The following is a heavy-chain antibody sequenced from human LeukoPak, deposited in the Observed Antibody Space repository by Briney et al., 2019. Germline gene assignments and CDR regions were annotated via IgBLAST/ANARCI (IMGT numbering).Heavy chain of an antibody. CDR1: GYTLTELS. Sequence: SVKFSCKVSGYTLTELSMHWVRQAPGKGLEWMGGFAPEDGETIYAQKFQGRVTMTEDTSTDTAYMELSSLRSEDTAVYYCATRNLYDILGGTFDYWGQGTLVTVSS. CDR3: ATRNLYDILGGTFDY. J-gene: IGHJ4*02. V-gene: IGHV1-24*01. D-gene: IGHD3-9*01. CDR2: FAPEDGET.